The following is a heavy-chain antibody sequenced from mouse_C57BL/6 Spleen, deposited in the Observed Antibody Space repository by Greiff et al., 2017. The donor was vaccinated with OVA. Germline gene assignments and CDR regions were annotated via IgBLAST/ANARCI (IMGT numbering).Heavy chain of an antibody. CDR1: GFTFSSYG. Sequence: EVKLMESGGDLVKPGGSLKLSCAASGFTFSSYGMSWVRQTPDKRLEWVATISSGGSYTYYPDSVKGRFTISRDNAKNTLYLQRSSLKAEDTAMYYCARQGGQYFDVWGTGTTVTVSS. J-gene: IGHJ1*03. CDR2: ISSGGSYT. V-gene: IGHV5-6*01. CDR3: ARQGGQYFDV.